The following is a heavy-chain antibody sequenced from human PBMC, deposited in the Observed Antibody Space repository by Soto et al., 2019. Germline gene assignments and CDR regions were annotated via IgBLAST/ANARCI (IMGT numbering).Heavy chain of an antibody. J-gene: IGHJ4*02. CDR1: GFTFSSYS. CDR2: ISSSSSTI. CDR3: ARVPISGWYVLDY. D-gene: IGHD6-19*01. Sequence: GGSLRLSCAASGFTFSSYSMNWVRQAPGKGLEWVSYISSSSSTINYAESVKGRFTISRDNAKNSLYLQMNSLRAEDTAVYYCARVPISGWYVLDYWGQGTLVTVSS. V-gene: IGHV3-48*04.